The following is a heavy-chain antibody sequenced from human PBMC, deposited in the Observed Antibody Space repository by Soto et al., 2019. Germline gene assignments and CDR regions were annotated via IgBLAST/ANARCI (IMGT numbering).Heavy chain of an antibody. J-gene: IGHJ5*02. CDR3: ARDLLSGGYCSGGSCYSAPWFDP. Sequence: PGGSLRLSCAASGFTFSSYAMHWVRQAPGKGLEYVSAISSNGGSTYYANSVKGRFTISRDNSKNTLYLQMGSLRAEDMAVYYCARDLLSGGYCSGGSCYSAPWFDPWGQGTLVTVSS. V-gene: IGHV3-64*01. CDR1: GFTFSSYA. D-gene: IGHD2-15*01. CDR2: ISSNGGST.